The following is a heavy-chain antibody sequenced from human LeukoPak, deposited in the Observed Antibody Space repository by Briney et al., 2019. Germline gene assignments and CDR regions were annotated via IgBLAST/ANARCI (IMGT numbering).Heavy chain of an antibody. CDR2: INPNSGGT. CDR1: GYTFTSYD. Sequence: ASVKVSCKASGYTFTSYDINWVRQAPGQGLEWMGWINPNSGGTNYAQKFQGRVTMTRDTSISTAYMELSRLRSDDTAVYYCARGAMIVVRGSLGYWGQGTLVTVSS. J-gene: IGHJ4*02. V-gene: IGHV1-2*02. D-gene: IGHD3-22*01. CDR3: ARGAMIVVRGSLGY.